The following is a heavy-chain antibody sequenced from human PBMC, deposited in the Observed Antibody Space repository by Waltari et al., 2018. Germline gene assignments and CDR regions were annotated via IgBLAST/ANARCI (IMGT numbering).Heavy chain of an antibody. CDR2: ISNNGGTT. CDR3: ARGGWESSGWPFDF. V-gene: IGHV3-64*01. J-gene: IGHJ4*02. CDR1: GLSFPNYA. D-gene: IGHD6-19*01. Sequence: EVQIVESGGGLVQPGGSLRLSCTASGLSFPNYAIHWVRQAPGKGLEYVSGISNNGGTTYYANSVKGRFTISRDNFENTVFLQMGSLRAEDTAVYYCARGGWESSGWPFDFWGQGTLVTVSS.